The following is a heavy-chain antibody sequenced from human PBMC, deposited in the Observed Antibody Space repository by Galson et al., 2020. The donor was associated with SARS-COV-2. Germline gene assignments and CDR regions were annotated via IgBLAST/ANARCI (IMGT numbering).Heavy chain of an antibody. Sequence: AETLSLTCTVSGGSITSSSYYWGWLRQPPGQGLVWIGSIYYSGSTYYNPFLKSRVTISVDTSKNQFSLKLSSVTAADTDVYYCARGGVGIFGVVSDFDYWGQGTLVTVSS. CDR2: IYYSGST. CDR1: GGSITSSSYY. CDR3: ARGGVGIFGVVSDFDY. D-gene: IGHD3-3*01. V-gene: IGHV4-39*07. J-gene: IGHJ4*02.